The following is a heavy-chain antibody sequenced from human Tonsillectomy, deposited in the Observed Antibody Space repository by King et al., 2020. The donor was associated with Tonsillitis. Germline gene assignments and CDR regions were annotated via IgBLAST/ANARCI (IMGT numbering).Heavy chain of an antibody. D-gene: IGHD2-15*01. CDR1: GFTFSSYS. J-gene: IGHJ4*02. V-gene: IGHV3-21*01. CDR2: ISSSSSYI. CDR3: AGGVVAATVDY. Sequence: VQLVESGGGLFKPGGSLRLSCAASGFTFSSYSMKWVRQAPGKGMEWAVPISSSSSYIYYADSVKGRFTISRDNAKNSLYLQMNSLRAEDTAVYYCAGGVVAATVDYWGQGTLVTVSS.